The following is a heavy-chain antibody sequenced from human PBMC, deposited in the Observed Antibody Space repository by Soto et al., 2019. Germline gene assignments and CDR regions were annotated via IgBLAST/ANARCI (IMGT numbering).Heavy chain of an antibody. CDR3: ARYRNQPLDY. V-gene: IGHV3-30-3*01. Sequence: GGSLRLSCAASGFTFSSYAMHWVRQAPGKGLEWVAGISDDGSNKYYADSVKGRFTISRDNSKNTLYLQMNSLRAEDTAVYYCARYRNQPLDYWGQGTLVTVSS. CDR2: ISDDGSNK. J-gene: IGHJ4*02. D-gene: IGHD1-1*01. CDR1: GFTFSSYA.